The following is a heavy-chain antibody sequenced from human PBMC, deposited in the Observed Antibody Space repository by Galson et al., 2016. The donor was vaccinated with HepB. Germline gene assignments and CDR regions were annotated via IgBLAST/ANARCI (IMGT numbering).Heavy chain of an antibody. CDR2: IASGGSA. CDR1: GDSIYSSNFF. V-gene: IGHV4-39*01. Sequence: ETLSLTCTVSGDSIYSSNFFWGWIRQPPGKGLEWVGSIASGGSAYYTPSLKSRVTISVDTSKSQLSLKLISVTATDTAVYYCARQLAAGKWCFYFWGQGTLVTVSS. CDR3: ARQLAAGKWCFYF. J-gene: IGHJ4*02. D-gene: IGHD2-15*01.